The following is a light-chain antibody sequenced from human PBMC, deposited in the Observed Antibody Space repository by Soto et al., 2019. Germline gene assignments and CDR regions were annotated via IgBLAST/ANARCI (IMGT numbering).Light chain of an antibody. CDR2: DAS. CDR1: QYINTR. CDR3: QQYGSSPPT. Sequence: EIVLTQSPATLSSFPGDRVTLSCRASQYINTRLAWYQHRPGQAPRLLIYDASNRATGIPARFSGSGSGTDFTLTISRLEPEDFAVYYCQQYGSSPPTFGQGTKVDIK. J-gene: IGKJ1*01. V-gene: IGKV3-20*01.